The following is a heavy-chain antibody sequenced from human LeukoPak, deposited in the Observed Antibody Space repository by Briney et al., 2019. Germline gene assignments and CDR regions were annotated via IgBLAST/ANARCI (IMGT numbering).Heavy chain of an antibody. J-gene: IGHJ4*02. Sequence: SETLSLTCALYGGSFRGYYWNWIRQPPGKGLEWIGEINRSGSINYNPSLKSRVTISVDTSKNEFSLRLISVTAADTAVYYCARVNGSGSYSDYWGQGTLVTVSS. D-gene: IGHD3-10*01. V-gene: IGHV4-34*01. CDR1: GGSFRGYY. CDR3: ARVNGSGSYSDY. CDR2: INRSGSI.